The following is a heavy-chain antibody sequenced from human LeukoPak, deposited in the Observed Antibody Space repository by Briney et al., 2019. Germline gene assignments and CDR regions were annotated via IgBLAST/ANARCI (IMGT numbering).Heavy chain of an antibody. CDR3: ARVALAHDAFDI. CDR2: ISSSGSTI. Sequence: RPGGSLRLSCAASGFTFSDYYMSWIRQAPGKGLEWVSYISSSGSTIYYADSVKGRFTISRDNAKNSLYLQMNSLRAEDTAVYYCARVALAHDAFDIWGQGTMVTVSS. V-gene: IGHV3-11*04. J-gene: IGHJ3*02. D-gene: IGHD6-13*01. CDR1: GFTFSDYY.